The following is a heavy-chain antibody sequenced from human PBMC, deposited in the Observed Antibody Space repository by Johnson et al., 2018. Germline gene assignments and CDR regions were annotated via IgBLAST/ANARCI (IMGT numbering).Heavy chain of an antibody. D-gene: IGHD4-17*01. Sequence: VQLVESGGGLVKXGGSLRLSCTASGFTFGAFAMSWFRQAPGKGLECVGFIRSKAYGGTTEYAPSVEGRFTISRADSKSITDLQMNSLTIEDAALYYCTRLRTDYGDSVGDYMDVWGKGTTVTVSS. CDR1: GFTFGAFA. J-gene: IGHJ6*03. CDR3: TRLRTDYGDSVGDYMDV. CDR2: IRSKAYGGTT. V-gene: IGHV3-49*05.